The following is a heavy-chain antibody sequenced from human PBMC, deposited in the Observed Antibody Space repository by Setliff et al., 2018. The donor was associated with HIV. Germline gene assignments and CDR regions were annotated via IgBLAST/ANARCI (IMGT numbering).Heavy chain of an antibody. CDR3: ARAPGYNYGYYFDY. CDR1: GFTFSSYA. J-gene: IGHJ4*02. D-gene: IGHD5-12*01. Sequence: GGSLRLSCAASGFTFSSYAMSWVRQAPGKGLDWVSVISGSAGSTYYADSVKGRFTISRDNAKNSLYLQMHSLRAEDTAVYYCARAPGYNYGYYFDYWGQGTLVTVSS. V-gene: IGHV3-23*01. CDR2: ISGSAGST.